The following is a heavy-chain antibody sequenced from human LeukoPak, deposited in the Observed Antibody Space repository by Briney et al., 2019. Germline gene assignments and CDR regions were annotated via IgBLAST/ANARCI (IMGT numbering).Heavy chain of an antibody. J-gene: IGHJ4*02. CDR2: IKQDGSEK. CDR3: ARDLQYCSSTSCYSYYFDY. Sequence: GGSLRLSCAASGFTFSSYWMSWVRQAPGKGLEWVANIKQDGSEKYYVDSVKGRFTISRDNAKNSLYLQMNSLRAEDTAVYYCARDLQYCSSTSCYSYYFDYWGQGTLVTVSS. D-gene: IGHD2-2*01. CDR1: GFTFSSYW. V-gene: IGHV3-7*01.